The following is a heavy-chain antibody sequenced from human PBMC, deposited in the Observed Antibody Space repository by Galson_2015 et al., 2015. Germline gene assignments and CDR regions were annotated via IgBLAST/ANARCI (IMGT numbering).Heavy chain of an antibody. CDR2: TYYRSKWYN. D-gene: IGHD1-26*01. V-gene: IGHV6-1*01. Sequence: CAISGDSVSSNSAAWNWIRQSPWRGLEWLGRTYYRSKWYNDYAVSVKSRITVDPDTSRNQFSLQLNSVTPEDTAVYYCARSTGRYGVDYWGQGTLVTVSS. CDR3: ARSTGRYGVDY. CDR1: GDSVSSNSAA. J-gene: IGHJ4*02.